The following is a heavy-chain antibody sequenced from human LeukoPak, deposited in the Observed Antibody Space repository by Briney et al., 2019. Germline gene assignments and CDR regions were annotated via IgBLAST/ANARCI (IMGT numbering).Heavy chain of an antibody. D-gene: IGHD3-3*01. CDR1: GYTFTSYY. CDR3: ARSPNDFWSGYYFNY. J-gene: IGHJ4*02. Sequence: ASVKVSCKTSGYTFTSYYMHWVRQAPGQGLEWMGIINPSGGSTSYAQKFQGRVTMTRDTSTSTVYMELSSLRSEDTAVYYCARSPNDFWSGYYFNYWGRGTLVTVSS. CDR2: INPSGGST. V-gene: IGHV1-46*03.